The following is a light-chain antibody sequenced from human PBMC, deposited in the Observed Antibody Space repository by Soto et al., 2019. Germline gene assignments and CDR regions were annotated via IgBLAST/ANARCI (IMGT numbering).Light chain of an antibody. CDR3: CSYAGVYTFV. J-gene: IGLJ1*01. CDR1: SSDVGGYQY. Sequence: QSALTQPRSVSGSPGQSVTISCTGTSSDVGGYQYVSWYQQRPGKVPILMIYDVSKRPSGVPDRFSGSKSGITASLTISGLQAEDEADYYCCSYAGVYTFVFGSGTKVTVL. V-gene: IGLV2-11*01. CDR2: DVS.